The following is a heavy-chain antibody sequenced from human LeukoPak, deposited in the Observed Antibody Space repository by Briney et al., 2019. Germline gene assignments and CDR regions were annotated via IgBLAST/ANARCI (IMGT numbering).Heavy chain of an antibody. CDR3: ARDRYSSGSPYYYYGMDV. Sequence: PGGSLRLSCAASGFTFSSYGMHWVRQAPGKGLEWVAVIWYDGGINNYADSVKGRFTISRDNSKNTLYLQMNSLRAEDTAVYYCARDRYSSGSPYYYYGMDVWGLGTTVTVSS. CDR2: IWYDGGIN. D-gene: IGHD6-19*01. J-gene: IGHJ6*02. V-gene: IGHV3-33*01. CDR1: GFTFSSYG.